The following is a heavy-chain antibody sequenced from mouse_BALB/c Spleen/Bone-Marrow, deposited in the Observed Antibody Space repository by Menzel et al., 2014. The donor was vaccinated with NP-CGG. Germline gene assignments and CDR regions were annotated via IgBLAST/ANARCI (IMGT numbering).Heavy chain of an antibody. CDR3: ARHRYYFDY. V-gene: IGHV5-12-1*01. J-gene: IGHJ2*01. CDR1: GFAFSSYD. Sequence: EVQGVESGGGLVKPGGSLKLSCAASGFAFSSYDMSWARQTPEKRPEWVAYISSGGGSTYYPDTVKGRFTISRDNAKNTLYLQMSSLKSEDTAMYYCARHRYYFDYWGQGTTLTVSS. CDR2: ISSGGGST.